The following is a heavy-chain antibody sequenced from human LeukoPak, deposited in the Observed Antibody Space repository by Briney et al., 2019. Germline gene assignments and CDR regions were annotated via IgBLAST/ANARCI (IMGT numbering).Heavy chain of an antibody. CDR3: AKEHMLRGVLSWFDT. Sequence: GGSLRLSCAASGFTFSTCGMHWVRHAPGAGREWVAVISSDSNNQYKSDSVKGRFTMSRDHSKNPLYLQMNSLRPEDTAISSCAKEHMLRGVLSWFDTWGQGTLVTVSS. V-gene: IGHV3-30*18. CDR1: GFTFSTCG. CDR2: ISSDSNNQ. J-gene: IGHJ5*02. D-gene: IGHD3-10*01.